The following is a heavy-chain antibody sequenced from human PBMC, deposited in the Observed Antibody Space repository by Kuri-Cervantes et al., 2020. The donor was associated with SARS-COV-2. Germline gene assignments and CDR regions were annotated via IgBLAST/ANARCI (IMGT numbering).Heavy chain of an antibody. CDR1: GYTFTSYD. CDR3: ARSPIAAAGFKYYYSYMDV. J-gene: IGHJ6*03. CDR2: MNPNSGNT. Sequence: ASVKVSCKASGYTFTSYDINWVRQATGRGLEWMGWMNPNSGNTGYAQKFQGRVTITADESTSTAFMDLRSLRSEDTAVYYCARSPIAAAGFKYYYSYMDVWGKGTTVTVSS. V-gene: IGHV1-8*03. D-gene: IGHD6-13*01.